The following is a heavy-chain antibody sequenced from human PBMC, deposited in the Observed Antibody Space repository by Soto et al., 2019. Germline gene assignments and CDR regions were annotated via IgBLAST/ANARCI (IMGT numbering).Heavy chain of an antibody. CDR2: IHPKSGST. CDR1: GYTFSDEY. CDR3: AKSRSQWLSSLHD. J-gene: IGHJ4*02. Sequence: QAQLVQSGPEVKRPGSSFTVSCATSGYTFSDEYLHWLRQAPGQGLEWVAWIHPKSGSTFYAQRLQGRVSVTSDTASSTAYLELTSLTSDDTAVYYCAKSRSQWLSSLHDWGQGSLITVSS. D-gene: IGHD6-19*01. V-gene: IGHV1-2*02.